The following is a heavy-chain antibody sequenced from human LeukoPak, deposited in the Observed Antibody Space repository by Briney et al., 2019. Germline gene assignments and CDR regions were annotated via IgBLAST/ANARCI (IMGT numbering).Heavy chain of an antibody. CDR1: GFTVSSNH. V-gene: IGHV3-53*01. J-gene: IGHJ4*02. CDR2: IYSGGST. CDR3: ASHSSSWYGFDY. Sequence: PRGSLRLSWAASGFTVSSNHMSWVRQAPEKGLEWVSVIYSGGSTYYAHSVTGRFTISRDNSKNTLYLQMNSLRAEDTAVYYCASHSSSWYGFDYWGQGPLVTVSS. D-gene: IGHD6-13*01.